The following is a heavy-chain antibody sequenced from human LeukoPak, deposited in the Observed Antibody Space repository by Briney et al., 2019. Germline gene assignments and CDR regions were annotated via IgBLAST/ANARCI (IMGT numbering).Heavy chain of an antibody. D-gene: IGHD3-10*01. CDR1: GGSISSFY. CDR2: IYTSGST. V-gene: IGHV4-4*07. Sequence: SETLSLTCSVSGGSISSFYWSWIRQPAGKGLEWIGRIYTSGSTNFNPPLKSRVTMSVDTSKNQFSLKLSSVTAADTAVYYCAKLKRDYYGSGSYYNGFDYWGQGTLVTVSS. CDR3: AKLKRDYYGSGSYYNGFDY. J-gene: IGHJ4*02.